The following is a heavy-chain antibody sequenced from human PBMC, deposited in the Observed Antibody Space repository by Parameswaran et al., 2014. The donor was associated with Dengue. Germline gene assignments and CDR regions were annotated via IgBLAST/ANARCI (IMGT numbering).Heavy chain of an antibody. CDR3: ARVGSLRAGYSSGWYGTFDY. V-gene: IGHV1-18*01. D-gene: IGHD6-19*01. CDR2: ISAYNGNT. J-gene: IGHJ4*02. Sequence: WVRQAPGQGLEWMGWISAYNGNTNYAQKLQGRVTMTTDTSTSTAYMELRSLRSDDTAVYYCARVGSLRAGYSSGWYGTFDYWGQGTLVTVSS.